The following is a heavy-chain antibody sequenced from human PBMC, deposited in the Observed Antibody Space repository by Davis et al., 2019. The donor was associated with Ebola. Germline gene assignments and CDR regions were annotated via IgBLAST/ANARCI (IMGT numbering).Heavy chain of an antibody. CDR2: ISYDGSNK. V-gene: IGHV3-30*03. J-gene: IGHJ6*03. D-gene: IGHD5-18*01. Sequence: GESLKISCAASGFTFSSYSMNWVRQAPGKGLEWVAVISYDGSNKYYADSVKGRFTISRDNSKNTLYLQMNSLRGEDTAVYYCAREFADTAMGYYYYMDVWGKGTTVTVSS. CDR1: GFTFSSYS. CDR3: AREFADTAMGYYYYMDV.